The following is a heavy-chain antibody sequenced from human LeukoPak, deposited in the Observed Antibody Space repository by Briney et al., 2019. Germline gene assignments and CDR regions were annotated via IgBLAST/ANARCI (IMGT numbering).Heavy chain of an antibody. D-gene: IGHD3-22*01. CDR2: IYHSGST. CDR3: ARHPTYYYDSSGYSRTNYFDY. V-gene: IGHV4-38-2*02. Sequence: SETLSLTCTVSGYSISSGYYWGWIRQPPGKGLEWIGSIYHSGSTYYNPSLKSRVTISVDTSKNQFSLKLSSVTAADTAVYYCARHPTYYYDSSGYSRTNYFDYWGQGTLVTVSS. CDR1: GYSISSGYY. J-gene: IGHJ4*02.